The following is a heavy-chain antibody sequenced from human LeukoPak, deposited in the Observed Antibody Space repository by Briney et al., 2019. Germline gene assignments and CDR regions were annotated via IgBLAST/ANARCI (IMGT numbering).Heavy chain of an antibody. D-gene: IGHD3-9*01. CDR3: ARSGYILTGSQGAIYYYGMDV. V-gene: IGHV3-48*01. CDR2: ISSSSSTI. CDR1: GFTFSSYS. J-gene: IGHJ6*02. Sequence: GGSLRLSCAASGFTFSSYSMNWVRQAPGQGLEWGSYISSSSSTIYYADSVKGRFTISRDNAKNSLYLQMNSLRAEDTAVYYCARSGYILTGSQGAIYYYGMDVWGQGTTVTVSS.